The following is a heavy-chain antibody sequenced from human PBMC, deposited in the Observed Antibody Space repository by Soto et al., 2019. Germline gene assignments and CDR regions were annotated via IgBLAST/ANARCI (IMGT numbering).Heavy chain of an antibody. CDR3: ARDFNWAFDI. J-gene: IGHJ3*02. V-gene: IGHV1-3*01. Sequence: GASVKLSCKASGYSLTSYAMHWVRQAPGQRLEWMAWINAATGNSKYSQRFQDRVTITRDTSASTAYMELSSLRSEDTAVYYCARDFNWAFDIWGQGTMVTVSS. D-gene: IGHD1-20*01. CDR1: GYSLTSYA. CDR2: INAATGNS.